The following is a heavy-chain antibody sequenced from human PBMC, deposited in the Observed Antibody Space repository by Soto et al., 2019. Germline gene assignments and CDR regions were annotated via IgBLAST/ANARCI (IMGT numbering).Heavy chain of an antibody. CDR3: TRGYTGYAQAGLDS. CDR1: GYTLTRYN. CDR2: INVGNGNT. D-gene: IGHD5-12*01. V-gene: IGHV1-3*01. J-gene: IGHJ4*02. Sequence: GASVKVSCKTPGYTLTRYNIHWVRQAPGQRLEWMGWINVGNGNTRYSQKFQGRLTLTRDTPGNTAYLELNSLRAEDTAVYYCTRGYTGYAQAGLDSWGQGTLVTVSS.